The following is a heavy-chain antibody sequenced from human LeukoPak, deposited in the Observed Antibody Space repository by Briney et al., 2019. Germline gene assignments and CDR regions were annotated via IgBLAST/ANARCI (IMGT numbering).Heavy chain of an antibody. V-gene: IGHV4-59*11. CDR3: ARGYYDTPGAFDI. CDR1: GGSISSHY. CDR2: IYYSGST. Sequence: PSETLSLTCTVSGGSISSHYWSWIRQSPGKGLEWIGYIYYSGSTNYNPSLKSRVTISVDTSKNQFSLKLSSVTAADTAVYYCARGYYDTPGAFDIWGQGTMVTVSS. J-gene: IGHJ3*02. D-gene: IGHD3-22*01.